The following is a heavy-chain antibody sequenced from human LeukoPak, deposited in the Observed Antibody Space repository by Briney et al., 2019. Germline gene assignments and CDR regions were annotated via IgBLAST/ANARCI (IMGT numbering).Heavy chain of an antibody. J-gene: IGHJ4*02. V-gene: IGHV1-69*01. CDR3: ATDGRYSGYDFEY. Sequence: ASLKVSCKASGGTFSSYAISWVRQAPGQGLEWIGGIIPIFGTANYAQKFQGRVTITADESTSTAYKELSRLRSEDTAVYYCATDGRYSGYDFEYWGQGTLVTVSS. D-gene: IGHD5-12*01. CDR2: IIPIFGTA. CDR1: GGTFSSYA.